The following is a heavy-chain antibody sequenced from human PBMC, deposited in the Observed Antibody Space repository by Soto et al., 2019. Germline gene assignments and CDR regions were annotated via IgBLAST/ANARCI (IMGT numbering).Heavy chain of an antibody. CDR3: ARGAGWLQLVDY. Sequence: SETLSLTCTVSGDSISSSNYFWGWIRQPPGKGLEWIGYIYYSGSTNYNPSLKSRVTISVDTSKNQFSLKLSSVTAADTAVYYCARGAGWLQLVDYWGQGTLVTVSS. D-gene: IGHD5-12*01. V-gene: IGHV4-61*05. J-gene: IGHJ4*02. CDR1: GDSISSSNYF. CDR2: IYYSGST.